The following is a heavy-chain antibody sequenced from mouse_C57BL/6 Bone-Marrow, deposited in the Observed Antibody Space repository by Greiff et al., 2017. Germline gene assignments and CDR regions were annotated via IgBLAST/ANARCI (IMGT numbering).Heavy chain of an antibody. CDR2: IDPSDSYT. J-gene: IGHJ3*01. CDR3: ASCGSNDVFAY. D-gene: IGHD2-12*01. Sequence: QVQLQQPGAELVMPGASVKLSCKASGYTFTSYWMHWVKQRPGQGLEWIGEIDPSDSYTNYNQKFKGKSTLTVDKSSSTAYMQLSSLTSEDSAVYSCASCGSNDVFAYWGQGTLVTVSA. V-gene: IGHV1-69*01. CDR1: GYTFTSYW.